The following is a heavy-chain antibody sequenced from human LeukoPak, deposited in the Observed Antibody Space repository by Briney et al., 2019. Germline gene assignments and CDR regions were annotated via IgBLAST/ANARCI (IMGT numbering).Heavy chain of an antibody. J-gene: IGHJ4*02. CDR2: ISYDGSNK. CDR1: GFTFSSYA. V-gene: IGHV3-30*01. CDR3: ARDKAAAGRGLFDY. D-gene: IGHD6-13*01. Sequence: GGSLRLSCAASGFTFSSYAMHWVRQAPGKGLEWVAVISYDGSNKYYADSVKGRFTISTDNSKNTLYLQMNSLRAEDTAVYYCARDKAAAGRGLFDYWGQGTLVTVSS.